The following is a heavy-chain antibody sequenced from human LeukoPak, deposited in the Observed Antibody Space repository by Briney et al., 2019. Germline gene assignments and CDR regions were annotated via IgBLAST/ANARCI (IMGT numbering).Heavy chain of an antibody. CDR1: GYTFTSYD. V-gene: IGHV1-8*01. Sequence: EASVKVSCKASGYTFTSYDINWVRQATGQRLEWMGWMNPNSGNTGYAQKFQGRVTMTRNTSISTAYMELSSLRSEDTAVYYCASSLWFGELSGRSFDYWGQGTLVTVSS. CDR2: MNPNSGNT. J-gene: IGHJ4*02. D-gene: IGHD3-10*01. CDR3: ASSLWFGELSGRSFDY.